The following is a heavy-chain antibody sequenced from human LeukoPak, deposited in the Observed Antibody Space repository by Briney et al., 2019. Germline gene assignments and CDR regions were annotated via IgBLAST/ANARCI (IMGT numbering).Heavy chain of an antibody. D-gene: IGHD3/OR15-3a*01. V-gene: IGHV4-59*01. CDR2: IYYSGST. Sequence: SENLSLTCTVSGGSISSYYWSWIRQPPGKGLEWIGYIYYSGSTNYNPSLKSRVTISVDTSKNQFSLKLSSVTAADTAVYYCARDLWTARFDIWGQGTMVTVSS. CDR3: ARDLWTARFDI. CDR1: GGSISSYY. J-gene: IGHJ3*02.